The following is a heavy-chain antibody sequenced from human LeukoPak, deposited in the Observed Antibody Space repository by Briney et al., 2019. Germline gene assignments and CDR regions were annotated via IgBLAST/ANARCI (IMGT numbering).Heavy chain of an antibody. J-gene: IGHJ5*02. D-gene: IGHD3-9*01. CDR2: IIPIFGTA. V-gene: IGHV1-69*06. CDR3: ARVRGITIFPFDP. CDR1: GGTFSSYA. Sequence: GASVKVSCKASGGTFSSYAISWVRQAPGQGLEWMGGIIPIFGTANYAQKFQGRVTITADKSTSTAYMELSSLRSEDTAVYYCARVRGITIFPFDPWGQGTLVTVSS.